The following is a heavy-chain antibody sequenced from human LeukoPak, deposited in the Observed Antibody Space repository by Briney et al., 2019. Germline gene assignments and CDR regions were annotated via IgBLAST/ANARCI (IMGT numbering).Heavy chain of an antibody. Sequence: GGSLRLSCAASGFTFSSYSMNWVRQAPGKGLEWVSSISSSSSYIYYADSVKGRLTISRDNAKNSLYLQMNSLRAEDTAVYYCARGPHKRSSYYYYYMDVWGKGTAVTISS. CDR2: ISSSSSYI. J-gene: IGHJ6*03. CDR3: ARGPHKRSSYYYYYMDV. D-gene: IGHD5/OR15-5a*01. CDR1: GFTFSSYS. V-gene: IGHV3-21*01.